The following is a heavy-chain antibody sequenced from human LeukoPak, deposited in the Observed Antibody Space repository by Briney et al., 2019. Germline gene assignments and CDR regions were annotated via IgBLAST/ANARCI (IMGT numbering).Heavy chain of an antibody. Sequence: SVKVSCKASGGTFSSYAISWVRQAPGQGLEWMGGIIPIFGTANYAQKFQGRATITTDESTSTAYMELSSLRSEDTAVYYCARARFCGGDCYAAADYWGQGTLVTVSS. CDR1: GGTFSSYA. V-gene: IGHV1-69*05. D-gene: IGHD2-21*02. J-gene: IGHJ4*02. CDR2: IIPIFGTA. CDR3: ARARFCGGDCYAAADY.